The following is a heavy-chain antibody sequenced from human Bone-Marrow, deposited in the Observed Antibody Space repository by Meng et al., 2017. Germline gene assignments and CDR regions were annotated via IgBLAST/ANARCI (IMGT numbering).Heavy chain of an antibody. J-gene: IGHJ3*02. CDR1: GFTFSSYA. Sequence: GESLKISCAASGFTFSSYAMSWVRQAPGKGLEWVSAISGSSGSTYYADSVKGRFTISRDNSKNTLYLQMNSLRAEDTAVYYCAKDLEYYDSSGYYGQNAFDIWGQGTMVTVSS. V-gene: IGHV3-23*01. CDR2: ISGSSGST. D-gene: IGHD3-22*01. CDR3: AKDLEYYDSSGYYGQNAFDI.